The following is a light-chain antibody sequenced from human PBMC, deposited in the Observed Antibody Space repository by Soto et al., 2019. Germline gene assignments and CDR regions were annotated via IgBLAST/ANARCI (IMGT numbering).Light chain of an antibody. CDR2: AAS. V-gene: IGKV1-9*01. CDR1: QDITTY. Sequence: IQLTQSPSSLPASVGDRVTITCRASQDITTYLAWYQQKPGKAPKLLIYAASALHSGVPSRFSGSGSGTDFTLSISSLQPEDFATYYCQQYNKWPQTFGPGTRV. J-gene: IGKJ1*01. CDR3: QQYNKWPQT.